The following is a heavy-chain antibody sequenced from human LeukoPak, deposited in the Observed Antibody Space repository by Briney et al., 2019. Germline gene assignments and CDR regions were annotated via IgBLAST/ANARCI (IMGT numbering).Heavy chain of an antibody. D-gene: IGHD5-18*01. J-gene: IGHJ6*02. CDR1: GGSFSGYY. CDR2: INHSGST. CDR3: ARGGGYSYGYYYGMDV. Sequence: SETLSLTCAVYGGSFSGYYWSWIRQPPGKGLEWIGEINHSGSTNYNPSLKSRVTISVDTSKNQFSLKLSSVTAADTAVYYCARGGGYSYGYYYGMDVWGQGTTVTVSS. V-gene: IGHV4-34*01.